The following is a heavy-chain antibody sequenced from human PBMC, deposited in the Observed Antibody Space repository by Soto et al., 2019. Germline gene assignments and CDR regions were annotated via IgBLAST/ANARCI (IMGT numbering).Heavy chain of an antibody. CDR1: GFRFSDHS. D-gene: IGHD2-21*02. V-gene: IGHV3-48*02. J-gene: IGHJ4*02. Sequence: GGSLRLSCVASGFRFSDHSMTWVRQSPGKGLQWIAYISSGSDNIYYAESVRGRFTVSRDNAKNAFFLQMNSLTDDDTATYDCASLPKGSLVTAWGQGTRVTVSS. CDR3: ASLPKGSLVTA. CDR2: ISSGSDNI.